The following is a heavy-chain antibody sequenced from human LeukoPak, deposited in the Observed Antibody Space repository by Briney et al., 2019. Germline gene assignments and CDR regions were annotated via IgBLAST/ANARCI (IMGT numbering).Heavy chain of an antibody. D-gene: IGHD6-13*01. J-gene: IGHJ4*02. CDR1: GGSITQTNY. CDR2: IHHSGST. Sequence: SETLSLTCGVSGGSITQTNYWTWVRQPPGKGLEWIGYIHHSGSTYYYNPSLKSRVTMSVDTSKNQFSLKLSSVGAADTAVYYCVRDRSRPNPFFDSWGQGTLVTVSS. CDR3: VRDRSRPNPFFDS. V-gene: IGHV4-30-4*01.